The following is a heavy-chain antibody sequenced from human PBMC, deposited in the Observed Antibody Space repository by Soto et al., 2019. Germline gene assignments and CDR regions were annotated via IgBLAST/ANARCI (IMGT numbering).Heavy chain of an antibody. J-gene: IGHJ4*02. CDR1: GFTFSDHY. V-gene: IGHV3-72*01. CDR2: SRDKVHSHTT. CDR3: ARGVVSTGYLDY. D-gene: IGHD5-12*01. Sequence: EVQLAESGGGLVQPGGSLRLSCAASGFTFSDHYMDWVRQAPGKGLEWVGRSRDKVHSHTTEYAASVKGRFTISSGDSENPLYLQMSSLKTEDTAVYYSARGVVSTGYLDYWGQGTLVTVSS.